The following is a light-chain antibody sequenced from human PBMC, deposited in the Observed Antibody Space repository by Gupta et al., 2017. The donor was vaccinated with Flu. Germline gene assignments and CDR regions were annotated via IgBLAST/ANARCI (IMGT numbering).Light chain of an antibody. V-gene: IGKV3-11*01. CDR3: QQRSNWPLT. J-gene: IGKJ4*01. CDR1: QSVSSY. CDR2: DAS. Sequence: DIVFTQSPATLSLSPGERATLSCRASQSVSSYLAWYQQKPGQAPRLLIYDASNRATGIPARFSGSGSGTEFTLTISSLEPEDFAVYYCQQRSNWPLTFGGGTKVEIK.